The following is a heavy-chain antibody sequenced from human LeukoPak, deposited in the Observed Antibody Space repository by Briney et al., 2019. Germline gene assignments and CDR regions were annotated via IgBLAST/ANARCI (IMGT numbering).Heavy chain of an antibody. J-gene: IGHJ4*02. CDR3: ARPRTGTIFDC. CDR2: IYYSGST. V-gene: IGHV4-59*08. Sequence: SETLSLTCTVSGGSISSYYWSWIRQPPGKGLEWIGYIYYSGSTNYNPSLKSRVTISVDTSKNQFSLKLSSVTAADTAVYYCARPRTGTIFDCWGQGTLVTVSS. D-gene: IGHD1-14*01. CDR1: GGSISSYY.